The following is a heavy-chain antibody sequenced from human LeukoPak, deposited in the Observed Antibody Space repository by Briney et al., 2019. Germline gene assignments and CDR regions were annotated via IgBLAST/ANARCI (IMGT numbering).Heavy chain of an antibody. J-gene: IGHJ4*02. Sequence: ASVTVSCTASGYTFTSYGISWVRQAPGQGLEWMGWISAYNGNTNYAQKLQGRVTMTTDTSTSTAYMELRSLRSDDTAVYYCARDSWILTGYSVDYWGQGTLVTVSS. D-gene: IGHD3-9*01. V-gene: IGHV1-18*04. CDR3: ARDSWILTGYSVDY. CDR1: GYTFTSYG. CDR2: ISAYNGNT.